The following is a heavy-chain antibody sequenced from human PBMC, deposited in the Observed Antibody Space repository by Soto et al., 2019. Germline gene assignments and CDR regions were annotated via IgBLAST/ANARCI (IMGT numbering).Heavy chain of an antibody. CDR2: IYPDDSDS. Sequence: EVQLVQSGSEVKAPGESLKISCKGSGYNFASFWIGWVRQTPGKGLEWMGIIYPDDSDSRYSPSFQGQVTMSADKSIATDYLQWSTLKASDTAMYFCLRQRSSGSYHHRAVDYWGQGTPVIVSS. J-gene: IGHJ4*02. CDR3: LRQRSSGSYHHRAVDY. CDR1: GYNFASFW. D-gene: IGHD3-10*01. V-gene: IGHV5-51*01.